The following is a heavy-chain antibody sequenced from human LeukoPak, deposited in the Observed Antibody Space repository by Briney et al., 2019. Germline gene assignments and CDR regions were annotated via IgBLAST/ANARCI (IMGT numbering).Heavy chain of an antibody. CDR2: IRNKAYGGTT. CDR1: GFTFGHYA. J-gene: IGHJ6*03. V-gene: IGHV3-49*04. Sequence: GGSLRLSCTGSGFTFGHYAMRWVRQAPGKGLEWVGFIRNKAYGGTTEYAASVKGRLTISRDDSKSIAYLQMNSLKTEDTAVYFCSAGDFWSGYSTYNYNYYMDVWGKGTTVTVSS. CDR3: SAGDFWSGYSTYNYNYYMDV. D-gene: IGHD3-3*01.